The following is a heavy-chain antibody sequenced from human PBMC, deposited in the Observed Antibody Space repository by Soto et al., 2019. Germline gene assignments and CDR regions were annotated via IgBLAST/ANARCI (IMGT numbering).Heavy chain of an antibody. D-gene: IGHD6-13*01. Sequence: LRLSCAASGFTFSDYYMSWIRQAPGKGLEWVSYISSGGSTIYYADSVKGRFTVSRDNAKNSLYLQMNSLRAEDTAVYYCARVWAAAGTWFDPWGQGTLVTVSS. V-gene: IGHV3-11*01. J-gene: IGHJ5*02. CDR3: ARVWAAAGTWFDP. CDR1: GFTFSDYY. CDR2: ISSGGSTI.